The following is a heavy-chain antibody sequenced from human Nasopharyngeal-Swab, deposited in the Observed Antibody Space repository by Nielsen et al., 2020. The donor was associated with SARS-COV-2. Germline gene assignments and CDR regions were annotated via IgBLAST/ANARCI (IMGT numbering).Heavy chain of an antibody. D-gene: IGHD6-19*01. CDR3: AKEAVAGPDY. CDR1: GFTFSSYG. V-gene: IGHV3-30*18. J-gene: IGHJ4*02. CDR2: ISYDGSNK. Sequence: GGSLRLSCAASGFTFSSYGMHWVRQAPGKGLEWVAVISYDGSNKYYADSVKGRFTISRGNSKNTLYLQMNSLRAEDTAVYYCAKEAVAGPDYWGQGTLVTVSS.